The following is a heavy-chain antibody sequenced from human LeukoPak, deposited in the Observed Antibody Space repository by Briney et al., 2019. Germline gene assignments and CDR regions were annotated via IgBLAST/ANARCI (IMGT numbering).Heavy chain of an antibody. Sequence: PGGSLRLSCAAAGFTFSDYYMSWIRQAPGKGLEWVSYVSSSSSYTNYADSVKGRFTISRDNAKNSLYLQMNSLRAEDTAVYYCARDPSGGYSYGPHFDYWGQGTLVTVSS. J-gene: IGHJ4*02. V-gene: IGHV3-11*05. D-gene: IGHD5-18*01. CDR3: ARDPSGGYSYGPHFDY. CDR1: GFTFSDYY. CDR2: VSSSSSYT.